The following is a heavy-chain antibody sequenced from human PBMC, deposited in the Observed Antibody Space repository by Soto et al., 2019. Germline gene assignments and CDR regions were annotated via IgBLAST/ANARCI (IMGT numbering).Heavy chain of an antibody. CDR3: ARLARFSLDF. CDR1: GLTVSSNY. D-gene: IGHD3-3*01. J-gene: IGHJ4*02. Sequence: EVQLVESGGGLIQPGGSLRLSCAASGLTVSSNYMGWVRQAPGKGLEWISVFYSDDTTYYADSVKDRFTISRDNSKNTLYLQMNSLRADDTALYYCARLARFSLDFWGQGTLVTVSS. V-gene: IGHV3-53*01. CDR2: FYSDDTT.